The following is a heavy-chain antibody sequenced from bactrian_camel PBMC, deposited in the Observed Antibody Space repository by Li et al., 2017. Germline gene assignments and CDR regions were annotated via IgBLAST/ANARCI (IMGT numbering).Heavy chain of an antibody. J-gene: IGHJ4*01. CDR1: GFTFSIHS. D-gene: IGHD2*01. V-gene: IGHV3S40*01. CDR3: ALGPSCVGPSSTLRDPGSKFPNSDSVYSYPWD. CDR2: LMNSDGST. Sequence: VQLVESGGGLVQPGGSLRLSCAASGFTFSIHSMSWVRQAPGKEREGVSCLMNSDGSTFYSDSAMGRFTTSRGNAKNTVSLQMTNLRPEDTAKYYCALGPSCVGPSSTLRDPGSKFPNSDSVYSYPWDWGQGTQVTVS.